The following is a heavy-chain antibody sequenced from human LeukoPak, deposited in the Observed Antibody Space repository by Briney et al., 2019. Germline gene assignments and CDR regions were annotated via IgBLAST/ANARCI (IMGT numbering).Heavy chain of an antibody. Sequence: GASVKVSCKASGYTFTSYYMHWVRQAPGQGLEWMGIINPSGGSTSYAQKFQGRVTMTRDTSTSTVYMELSSLRSEDTAVYYCARIAGVPYGSGSYYQAPFDYWGQGTLVTVSS. V-gene: IGHV1-46*01. CDR1: GYTFTSYY. D-gene: IGHD3-10*01. CDR2: INPSGGST. J-gene: IGHJ4*02. CDR3: ARIAGVPYGSGSYYQAPFDY.